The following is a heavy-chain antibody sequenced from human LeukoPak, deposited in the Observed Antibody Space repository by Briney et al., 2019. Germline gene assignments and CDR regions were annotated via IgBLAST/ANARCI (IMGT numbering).Heavy chain of an antibody. D-gene: IGHD5-12*01. J-gene: IGHJ3*02. CDR2: IKEDGSEK. V-gene: IGHV3-7*01. CDR3: AKVHGTHIVATHDAVDI. Sequence: PGGSLRLSCGASGFAFSSYWMSWVRQAPGKGLEWVANIKEDGSEKYYVDSVKGRFTISRDNAKTSLYLQMNSLRAEDTAVYYCAKVHGTHIVATHDAVDIWGQGTMVTVSS. CDR1: GFAFSSYW.